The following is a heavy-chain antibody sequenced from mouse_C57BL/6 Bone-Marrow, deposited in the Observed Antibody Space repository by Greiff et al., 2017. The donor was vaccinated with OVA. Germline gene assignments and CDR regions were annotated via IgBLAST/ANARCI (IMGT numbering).Heavy chain of an antibody. Sequence: QVQLQQSGPELVKPGASVKISCKASGYAFSSSWMNWVKQRPGKGLEWIGRIYPGDGDTNYNGKFKGKATLTADKSSSTAYMQLSSLTSEDSAVYFCARFGNYGFAYWGQGTLVTVSA. CDR1: GYAFSSSW. D-gene: IGHD2-1*01. J-gene: IGHJ3*01. CDR3: ARFGNYGFAY. CDR2: IYPGDGDT. V-gene: IGHV1-82*01.